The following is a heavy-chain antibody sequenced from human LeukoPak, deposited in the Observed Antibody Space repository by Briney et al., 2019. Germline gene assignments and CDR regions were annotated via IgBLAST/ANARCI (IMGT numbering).Heavy chain of an antibody. Sequence: SETLSLTCTVSGGSISSGGYYWSWIRQHPGKGLEWIGYIYYSGSTYYNPSLKSRVTISVDTSKNQFSLKLSSVTAADTAVYYCARAAVHYYYGMDVWGQGTTVTVSS. CDR2: IYYSGST. V-gene: IGHV4-31*03. CDR1: GGSISSGGYY. J-gene: IGHJ6*02. D-gene: IGHD6-19*01. CDR3: ARAAVHYYYGMDV.